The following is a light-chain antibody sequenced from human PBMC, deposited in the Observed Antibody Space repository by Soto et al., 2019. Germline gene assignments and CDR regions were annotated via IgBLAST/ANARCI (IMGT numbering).Light chain of an antibody. J-gene: IGKJ1*01. Sequence: DIQMTQSPSTLSSSVGDRVSITCRASQNIDKWLAWYQQKPQKAPKLLIFDASTLESGVPSRFSGSGSGTEFTLTISSLQPDDFATYYCKQYNTYQATF. CDR3: KQYNTYQAT. CDR1: QNIDKW. CDR2: DAS. V-gene: IGKV1-5*01.